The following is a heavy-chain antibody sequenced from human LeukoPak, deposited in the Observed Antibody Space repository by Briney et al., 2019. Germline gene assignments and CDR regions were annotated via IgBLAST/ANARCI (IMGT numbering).Heavy chain of an antibody. J-gene: IGHJ5*02. CDR1: GGSISSYY. D-gene: IGHD1-26*01. CDR3: ARHAIYSGGYSYWFDP. CDR2: IYYSGYT. V-gene: IGHV4-59*08. Sequence: SETLSLTCTVSGGSISSYYWSWIRQHPGKGLEWVAYIYYSGYTNYNPSLKSRASISVDTSKNLCSLRLSSVTAADTAVYYCARHAIYSGGYSYWFDPWGLGTLVTVSS.